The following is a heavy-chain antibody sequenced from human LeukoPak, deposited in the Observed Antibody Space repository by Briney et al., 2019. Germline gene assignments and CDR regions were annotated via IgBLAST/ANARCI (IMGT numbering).Heavy chain of an antibody. CDR2: INPNSGGT. Sequence: GASVKVSCKASGYTFTGYYMHWVRQAPGQGLEWMGWINPNSGGTNYAQKFQGRVTMTRDTSISTAYMELSRLRSDGTAVYYCAREALYCSSTSCYTSAFDIWGQGTMVTVSS. D-gene: IGHD2-2*02. V-gene: IGHV1-2*02. CDR3: AREALYCSSTSCYTSAFDI. CDR1: GYTFTGYY. J-gene: IGHJ3*02.